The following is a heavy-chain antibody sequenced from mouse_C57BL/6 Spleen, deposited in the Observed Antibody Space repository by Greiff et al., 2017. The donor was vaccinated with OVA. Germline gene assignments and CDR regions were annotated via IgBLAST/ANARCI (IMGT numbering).Heavy chain of an antibody. Sequence: VQLQQSGPELVKPGASVKIPCKASGYTFTDYNMDWVKQSHGKSLEWIGDINPNNGGTIYNQKFKGKATLTVDKSSSTAYMELRSLTSEDTAVYYCARVGLRRSWFAYWGQGTLVTVSA. J-gene: IGHJ3*01. CDR3: ARVGLRRSWFAY. CDR2: INPNNGGT. V-gene: IGHV1-18*01. CDR1: GYTFTDYN. D-gene: IGHD2-4*01.